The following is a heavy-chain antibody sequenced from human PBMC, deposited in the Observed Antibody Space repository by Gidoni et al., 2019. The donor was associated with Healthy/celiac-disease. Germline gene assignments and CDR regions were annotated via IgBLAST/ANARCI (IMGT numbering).Heavy chain of an antibody. CDR3: ARGPDNIAAAGATKGNFDY. Sequence: QVQLQQWGAGLLKPSETLSLTCAVYGGSFSGYYWSWIRQPPGKGLEWIGEINHSGSTNYNPSLKSRVTISVDTSKNQFSLKLSSVTAADTAVYYCARGPDNIAAAGATKGNFDYWGQGTLVTVSS. CDR2: INHSGST. V-gene: IGHV4-34*01. CDR1: GGSFSGYY. D-gene: IGHD6-13*01. J-gene: IGHJ4*02.